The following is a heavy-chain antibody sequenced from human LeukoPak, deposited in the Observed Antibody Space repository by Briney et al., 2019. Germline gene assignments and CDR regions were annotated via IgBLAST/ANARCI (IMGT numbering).Heavy chain of an antibody. CDR3: ARYWEGFDI. J-gene: IGHJ3*02. Sequence: GAPVSASGTPSEYTFTHYFMHWVRQAPGQGLEWMGWITPNTGDTDYAENFQGRVTLTSDTSINTTYMELTVLKFDDAAVYYYARYWEGFDIWGQGTVVTVSS. D-gene: IGHD1-26*01. CDR2: ITPNTGDT. V-gene: IGHV1-2*02. CDR1: EYTFTHYF.